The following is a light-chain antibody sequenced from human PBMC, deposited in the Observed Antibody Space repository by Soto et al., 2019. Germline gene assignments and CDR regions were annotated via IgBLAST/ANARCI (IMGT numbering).Light chain of an antibody. Sequence: EIVLTQSPGTQSLSPGERATLSCRGSQSVSSSYLAWYQQKPGQAPRLLIYGASSRATGIPDRFSGSGSGTDFTLTISRLEPEDFAVYYCQQYGSSPPLTFGGGTKVEIK. CDR1: QSVSSSY. V-gene: IGKV3-20*01. J-gene: IGKJ4*01. CDR3: QQYGSSPPLT. CDR2: GAS.